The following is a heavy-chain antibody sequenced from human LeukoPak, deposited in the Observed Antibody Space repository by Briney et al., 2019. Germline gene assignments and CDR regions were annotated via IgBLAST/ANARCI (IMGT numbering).Heavy chain of an antibody. D-gene: IGHD6-19*01. CDR2: IYYSGST. Sequence: SETLSLTCTVSGGSISSSSYYWGWIRQPPGKGLEWIGSIYYSGSTYYNPSLKSRVTISVDMSKNQFSLKLSSVTAADTAVYYCARGRSGWELPFDPWGQGTLVTVSS. V-gene: IGHV4-39*07. J-gene: IGHJ5*02. CDR1: GGSISSSSYY. CDR3: ARGRSGWELPFDP.